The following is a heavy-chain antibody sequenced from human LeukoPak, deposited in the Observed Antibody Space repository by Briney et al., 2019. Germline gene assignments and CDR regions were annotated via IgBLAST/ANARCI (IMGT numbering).Heavy chain of an antibody. J-gene: IGHJ3*02. D-gene: IGHD3-22*01. CDR2: INHSGST. V-gene: IGHV4-34*01. Sequence: SETLSLTCAVYGGSLSGYYWSWIRQPPGKGLEWIGEINHSGSTNYNPSLKSRVTISVDTSKNQFSVKLSSVTAADAAVYYCARGRNYYDSSGYYYRNAAFDIWGQGTMVTVSS. CDR3: ARGRNYYDSSGYYYRNAAFDI. CDR1: GGSLSGYY.